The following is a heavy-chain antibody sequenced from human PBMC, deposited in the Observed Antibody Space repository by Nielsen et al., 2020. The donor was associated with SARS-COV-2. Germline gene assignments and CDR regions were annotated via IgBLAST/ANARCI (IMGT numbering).Heavy chain of an antibody. CDR2: ISYEGSKK. V-gene: IGHV3-30*18. J-gene: IGHJ3*01. D-gene: IGHD3-16*01. CDR1: GFTFNNYG. Sequence: GESLTISCAASGFTFNNYGFYWVRQAPGKGLEWVASISYEGSKKYYGDSLTGRFTVSRDTSQNTVYLQMNSLSVEDTAVYYCAKRRAVFMLTFGGEGAIDVWGQGTMVTVSS. CDR3: AKRRAVFMLTFGGEGAIDV.